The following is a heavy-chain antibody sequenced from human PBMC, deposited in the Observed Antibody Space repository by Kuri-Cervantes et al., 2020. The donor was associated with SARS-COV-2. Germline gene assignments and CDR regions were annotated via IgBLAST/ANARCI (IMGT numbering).Heavy chain of an antibody. V-gene: IGHV1-18*01. Sequence: ASVKVSCKASGYTFTSYGISWVRQAPGQGLEWMGWISAYNGNTNYAQKFQGRVTITRDTSASTAYMELSSLRSEDTAVYYCARRRLYPGIAVAGIPAGVPDAFDIWGQGTVVTVSS. J-gene: IGHJ3*02. CDR3: ARRRLYPGIAVAGIPAGVPDAFDI. CDR2: ISAYNGNT. CDR1: GYTFTSYG. D-gene: IGHD6-19*01.